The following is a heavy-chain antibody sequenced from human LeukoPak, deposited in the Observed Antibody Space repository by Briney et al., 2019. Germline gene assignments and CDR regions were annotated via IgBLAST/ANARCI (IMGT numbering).Heavy chain of an antibody. CDR3: AREPSVVFGAAAGIDY. J-gene: IGHJ4*02. D-gene: IGHD6-13*01. Sequence: PSETLSLTCTVSGGSISSYYWSWIRQPPGKGLEWIGRIYTSGSTNYNPSLKSRVTMSVDTSKNQFSLKLSSVTAADTAVYYCAREPSVVFGAAAGIDYWGQGTLVTVSS. V-gene: IGHV4-4*07. CDR1: GGSISSYY. CDR2: IYTSGST.